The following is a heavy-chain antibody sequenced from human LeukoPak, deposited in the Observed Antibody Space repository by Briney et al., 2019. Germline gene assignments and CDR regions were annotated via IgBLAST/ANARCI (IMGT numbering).Heavy chain of an antibody. Sequence: GASVKVACKASGSTFTSCYIHWVRQAPGQGLEWMGIINPSGGSTTYAQKFQGRVTMTRHTPTSTVYMALSSLTPEDTAVYYCARAGYWAASGYATIWGQGTLVTVSS. V-gene: IGHV1-46*03. J-gene: IGHJ4*02. D-gene: IGHD6-13*01. CDR2: INPSGGST. CDR1: GSTFTSCY. CDR3: ARAGYWAASGYATI.